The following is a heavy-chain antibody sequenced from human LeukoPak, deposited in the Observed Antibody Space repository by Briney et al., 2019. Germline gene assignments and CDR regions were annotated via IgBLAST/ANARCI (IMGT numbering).Heavy chain of an antibody. CDR1: GGSISSGSYY. D-gene: IGHD3-10*01. V-gene: IGHV4-61*02. CDR2: IYTSGST. Sequence: SETLSLNCTVSGGSISSGSYYWSWIRQPAGKGLEWIGRIYTSGSTNYNPSLKSRVTISVDTSKNKFSLKLSSVTAADTAVYYCARDRGEFDYWGQGTLVTVSS. J-gene: IGHJ4*02. CDR3: ARDRGEFDY.